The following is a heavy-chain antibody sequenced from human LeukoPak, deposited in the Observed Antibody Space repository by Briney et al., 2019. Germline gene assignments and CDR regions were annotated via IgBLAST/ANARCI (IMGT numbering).Heavy chain of an antibody. CDR1: GGSISSGGYY. D-gene: IGHD2/OR15-2a*01. CDR3: ARDGDSEFFQH. CDR2: IYYSGST. Sequence: SETLSLTCTVSGGSISSGGYYWSWIRQHPGKGLEWIGYIYYSGSTSYNPSLKSRVTISVDTSKNQFSLKMTSVTAADTAVYYCARDGDSEFFQHWGQGTLVTVSS. V-gene: IGHV4-31*03. J-gene: IGHJ1*01.